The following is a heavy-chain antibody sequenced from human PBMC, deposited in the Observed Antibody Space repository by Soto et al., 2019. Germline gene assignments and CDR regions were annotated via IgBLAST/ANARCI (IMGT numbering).Heavy chain of an antibody. Sequence: ASVMVSCKASGYTFTSYGTSWVRQAPGQGLEWMGWISGYNGKTNYAQKVQDRVTMTTDTSTSTVYLELRSLRFDDTAVYYCARFDYYDSSGYLDFGPKWGQGTLVTVSS. V-gene: IGHV1-18*01. CDR2: ISGYNGKT. J-gene: IGHJ4*02. CDR3: ARFDYYDSSGYLDFGPK. CDR1: GYTFTSYG. D-gene: IGHD3-22*01.